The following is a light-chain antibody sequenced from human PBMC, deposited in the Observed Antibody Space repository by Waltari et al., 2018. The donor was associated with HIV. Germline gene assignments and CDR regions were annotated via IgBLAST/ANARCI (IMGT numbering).Light chain of an antibody. CDR3: QTWGTGIQV. Sequence: LVLTQSPSASASLGASVKLTCTLSIGHSSDAIARPPLQPEKGPRYLMKLNSDGSHSKGDGIPDRFSGSSSGAERYLTISSLQSEDEADYYCQTWGTGIQVFGGGTKLTVL. V-gene: IGLV4-69*01. CDR1: IGHSSDA. CDR2: LNSDGSH. J-gene: IGLJ3*02.